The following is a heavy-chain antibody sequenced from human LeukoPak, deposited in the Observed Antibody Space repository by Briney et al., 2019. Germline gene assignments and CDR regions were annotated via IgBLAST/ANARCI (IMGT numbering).Heavy chain of an antibody. J-gene: IGHJ4*02. CDR2: ISSGGSTT. D-gene: IGHD2-2*01. V-gene: IGHV3-48*03. Sequence: GGSLRLSCAASGFTFSTYEMNWVRPAPGRGLEWVSYISSGGSTTYYADSVKGRLTISRDNAKNSLYLQMNNLRGDDTAVYYCARRYCSSTSCTLDYWGQGTQVTVSS. CDR3: ARRYCSSTSCTLDY. CDR1: GFTFSTYE.